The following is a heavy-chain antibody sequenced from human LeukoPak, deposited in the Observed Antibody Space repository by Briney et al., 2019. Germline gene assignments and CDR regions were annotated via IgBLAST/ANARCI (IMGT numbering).Heavy chain of an antibody. D-gene: IGHD4-17*01. CDR1: GFTFDDYA. CDR3: AKDLYGDYRYGMDV. V-gene: IGHV3-9*01. J-gene: IGHJ6*02. Sequence: PGRSLRLSCAASGFTFDDYAMHWVRQAPGKGLEWVSGISWNSGSIGYADSVKGRFTISRDNAKNSLYLQMNSLRAEDTALYYCAKDLYGDYRYGMDVWGQGTTVTVSS. CDR2: ISWNSGSI.